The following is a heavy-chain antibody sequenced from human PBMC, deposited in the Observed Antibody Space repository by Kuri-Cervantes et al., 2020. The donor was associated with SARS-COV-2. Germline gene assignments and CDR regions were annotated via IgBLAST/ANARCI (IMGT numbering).Heavy chain of an antibody. CDR2: ISSSSSYI. Sequence: ETLSLTCAASGFTFSSYSMNWVRQAPGKGLEWISSISSSSSYIYYADSVKGRFTIARDNAKNSLYMQMNSLRAEDTAVYYCARGNKYLQHWGQGTLVTVSS. J-gene: IGHJ1*01. CDR3: ARGNKYLQH. D-gene: IGHD1/OR15-1a*01. V-gene: IGHV3-21*01. CDR1: GFTFSSYS.